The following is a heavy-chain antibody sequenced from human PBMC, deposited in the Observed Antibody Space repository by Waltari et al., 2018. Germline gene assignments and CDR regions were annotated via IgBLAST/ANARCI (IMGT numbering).Heavy chain of an antibody. CDR1: GYSISSGYY. J-gene: IGHJ4*02. CDR2: IYHSGST. V-gene: IGHV4-38-2*01. Sequence: QVQLQESGPGLVKPSETLSLTCAVSGYSISSGYYWGWIRQPPGKGLEWIGSIYHSGSTYYNPSLKSRVTISVDTSKNQFSLKLSSVTAADTAVYYCARSARDFTTSDYWGQGTLVTVSS. D-gene: IGHD3-22*01. CDR3: ARSARDFTTSDY.